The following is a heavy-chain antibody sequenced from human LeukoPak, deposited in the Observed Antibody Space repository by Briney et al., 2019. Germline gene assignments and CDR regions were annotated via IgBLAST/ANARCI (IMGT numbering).Heavy chain of an antibody. CDR3: AKENPYSITMVRGVISGRVLSPRANWFDP. D-gene: IGHD3-10*01. J-gene: IGHJ5*02. CDR2: ISWNSGSI. CDR1: GFTFDDYA. V-gene: IGHV3-9*01. Sequence: PGGSLRLSCAASGFTFDDYAMHWVRQAPGKGLEWVSGISWNSGSIGYADSVKGRFTISRDNAKNSLYLQMNSLRAEDTALYYCAKENPYSITMVRGVISGRVLSPRANWFDPWGQGTLVTVSS.